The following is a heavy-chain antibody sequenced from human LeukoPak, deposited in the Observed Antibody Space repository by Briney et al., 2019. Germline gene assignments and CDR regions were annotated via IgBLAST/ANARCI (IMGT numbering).Heavy chain of an antibody. J-gene: IGHJ6*02. V-gene: IGHV1-3*01. CDR2: INVGNGNT. CDR3: ARSGSSWYGMDV. CDR1: GYTFTGFA. D-gene: IGHD6-13*01. Sequence: GASVKVSCKASGYTFTGFAMHWVRQAPGQRLEWMGWINVGNGNTKYSQKFQGRVTINRDTSASTAYMELSSLRSEDTAVYYCARSGSSWYGMDVWGQGTTVTVSS.